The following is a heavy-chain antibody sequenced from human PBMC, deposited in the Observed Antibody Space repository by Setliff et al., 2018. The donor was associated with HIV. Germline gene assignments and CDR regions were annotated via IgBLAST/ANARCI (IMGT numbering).Heavy chain of an antibody. J-gene: IGHJ5*02. CDR3: AKGVKWLAP. CDR1: GFTVGNNH. V-gene: IGHV3-53*01. CDR2: MNSDGGT. Sequence: PGGSLRLSCAASGFTVGNNHLTWVRQAPGKGLEWVSVMNSDGGTDYADSVKGRFTISRDNSINIVYLHMNSLIAEDTAVYYCAKGVKWLAPWGRGTLVTVSS. D-gene: IGHD2-21*01.